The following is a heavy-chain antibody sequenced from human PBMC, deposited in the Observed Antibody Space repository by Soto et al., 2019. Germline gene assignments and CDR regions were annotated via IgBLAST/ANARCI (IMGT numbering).Heavy chain of an antibody. CDR1: GVSICSIHYY. CDR3: ARLFYYDNSGNYYGNDAFDI. J-gene: IGHJ3*02. V-gene: IGHV4-39*01. D-gene: IGHD3-22*01. Sequence: LETLSLTCTVSGVSICSIHYYWGWIRQPPGNGLEWIGIFYNGGVTYYNPSLKSRVTISIYTPKNQFSLKLSSATASDTAVYYCARLFYYDNSGNYYGNDAFDIWGQGTMVS. CDR2: FYNGGVT.